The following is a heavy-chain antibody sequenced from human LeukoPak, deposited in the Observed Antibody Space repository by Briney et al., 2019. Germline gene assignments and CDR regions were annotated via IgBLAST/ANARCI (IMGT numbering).Heavy chain of an antibody. CDR3: TRGLRGIASHYHGMDV. CDR1: GFSFSTYD. Sequence: GGSLRLSSVASGFSFSTYDMYWVRQAAGRGLEWVSALGTNGDSYYLGSVKGRFTISRDDGKNSLYLQMNSLGVEDTAVYYCTRGLRGIASHYHGMDVWGQGTTVTVSS. V-gene: IGHV3-13*01. J-gene: IGHJ6*02. CDR2: LGTNGDS. D-gene: IGHD6-6*01.